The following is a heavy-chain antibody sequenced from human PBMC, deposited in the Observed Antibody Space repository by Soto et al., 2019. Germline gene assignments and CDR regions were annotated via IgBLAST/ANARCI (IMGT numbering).Heavy chain of an antibody. CDR1: GFTFSSYA. Sequence: QVQLVESGGGVVQPGRSLRLSCAASGFTFSSYAMHWVRQAPGKGLEWVAVISYDGSNKYCADSVKGRFTISRDNSKNTLYLQMNSLRAEDTAVYYCARDKGPMDVWGQGTTVTVSS. CDR3: ARDKGPMDV. V-gene: IGHV3-30-3*01. CDR2: ISYDGSNK. J-gene: IGHJ6*02.